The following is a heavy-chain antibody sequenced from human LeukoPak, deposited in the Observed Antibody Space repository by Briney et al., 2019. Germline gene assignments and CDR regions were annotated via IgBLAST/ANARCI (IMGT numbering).Heavy chain of an antibody. V-gene: IGHV4-39*01. D-gene: IGHD6-13*01. CDR3: ARHWVRGIAAAGTRRFDP. Sequence: PSETLSLTCTVSGGSISSSSYYWGWIRQPPGKGLESIGSIYYSGSTYYNPSLKSRVTISVDTSKNQFSLKLSSVTAADTAVYYCARHWVRGIAAAGTRRFDPWGQGTLVTVSS. CDR2: IYYSGST. J-gene: IGHJ5*02. CDR1: GGSISSSSYY.